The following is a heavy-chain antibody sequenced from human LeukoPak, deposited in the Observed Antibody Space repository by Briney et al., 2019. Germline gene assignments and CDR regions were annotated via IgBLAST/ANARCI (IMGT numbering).Heavy chain of an antibody. CDR3: ARDARRKVGATIADASDI. J-gene: IGHJ3*02. D-gene: IGHD1-26*01. V-gene: IGHV1-18*01. CDR2: ISAYNGNT. CDR1: GYTFTSYG. Sequence: ASVKVSCKASGYTFTSYGISWVRQAPGQGLEWMGWISAYNGNTNYAQKLQGRVTMTTDTSTSTAYMELRSLRSDDTAVYYCARDARRKVGATIADASDIWGQGTMVTVSS.